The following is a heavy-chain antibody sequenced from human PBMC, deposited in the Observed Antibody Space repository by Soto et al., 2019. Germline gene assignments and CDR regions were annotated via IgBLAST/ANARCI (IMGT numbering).Heavy chain of an antibody. D-gene: IGHD3-9*01. Sequence: GGSLRLSCAASGFTVSSNYMSWVRQAPGKGLEWVSAISGSGGSTYYADSVKGRFTISRDNSKNTVYLQMNSLRAEDTSVYYCARSPGGYYIDWGQGTMVTVSS. CDR1: GFTVSSNY. J-gene: IGHJ3*01. CDR3: ARSPGGYYID. V-gene: IGHV3-23*01. CDR2: ISGSGGST.